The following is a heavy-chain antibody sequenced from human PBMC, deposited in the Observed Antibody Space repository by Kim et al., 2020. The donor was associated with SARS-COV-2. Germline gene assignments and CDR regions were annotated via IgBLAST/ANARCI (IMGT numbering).Heavy chain of an antibody. J-gene: IGHJ6*02. CDR2: IRSKAYGGTT. Sequence: GGSLRLSCTASGFTFGDYAMSWVRQAPGKGLESVGFIRSKAYGGTTEYAASVKGRFTISRDDSKSIAYLQMNSLKTEDTAVYYCTRDMDPHYYGSGSYAYGMDVWGQGTTVTVSS. CDR1: GFTFGDYA. V-gene: IGHV3-49*04. D-gene: IGHD3-10*01. CDR3: TRDMDPHYYGSGSYAYGMDV.